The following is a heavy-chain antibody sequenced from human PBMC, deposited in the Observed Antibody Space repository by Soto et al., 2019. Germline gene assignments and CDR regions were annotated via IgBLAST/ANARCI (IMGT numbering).Heavy chain of an antibody. V-gene: IGHV4-59*01. J-gene: IGHJ6*02. CDR2: IYYSGST. D-gene: IGHD3-10*01. CDR3: ASYVPGDYYYGMDV. Sequence: QVQLQESGPGLVKPSETLSLTCTVSGGSISSYYWSWIRQPPGKGLEWIGYIYYSGSTNYNPSLKSRVTISVDTSKNQFSLKLSSVTAADTAVYYCASYVPGDYYYGMDVWGQGTTVTVSS. CDR1: GGSISSYY.